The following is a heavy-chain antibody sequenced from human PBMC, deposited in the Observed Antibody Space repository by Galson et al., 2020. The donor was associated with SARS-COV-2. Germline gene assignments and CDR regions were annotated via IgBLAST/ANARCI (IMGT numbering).Heavy chain of an antibody. D-gene: IGHD5-18*01. J-gene: IGHJ6*02. CDR3: AKDFGIQLWLTYSYYGMAV. Sequence: TRGSLRLSCAASGFTFNDYATHWVRQAPGKGLEWVSLISEDGGSTYYADSVKGRSTISRDKSKNSLYLQMNSLRTEDTALYYCAKDFGIQLWLTYSYYGMAVWGQGTTVTVSS. CDR2: ISEDGGST. V-gene: IGHV3-43*02. CDR1: GFTFNDYA.